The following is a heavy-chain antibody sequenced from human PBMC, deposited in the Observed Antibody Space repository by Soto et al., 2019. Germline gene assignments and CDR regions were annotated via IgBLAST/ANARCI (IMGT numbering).Heavy chain of an antibody. CDR2: SYYSGST. J-gene: IGHJ3*02. Sequence: QVQLQESGPGLVEPSQTLSLTCTVSGGSISSGGYYWSWIRQHPGKGLEWIGYSYYSGSTYYNPSLKSRVTISVYTSKNQFSLKLSSMTAADTAVYYCARDESGDDAFDIWGQGTMVTVAS. CDR3: ARDESGDDAFDI. CDR1: GGSISSGGYY. D-gene: IGHD2-15*01. V-gene: IGHV4-31*03.